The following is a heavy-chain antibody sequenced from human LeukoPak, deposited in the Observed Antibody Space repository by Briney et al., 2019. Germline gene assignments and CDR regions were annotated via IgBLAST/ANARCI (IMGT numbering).Heavy chain of an antibody. CDR2: IKQDGSEK. Sequence: GGSLRLSCAASGFTFCSYLVSWVRQAPGEGLEWVANIKQDGSEKYYVDSVKGRFTISRDNAKNSLYLQMNSLRAEDTAVYYCARDVVAVAGPFFDYWGQGTLVTVSS. D-gene: IGHD6-19*01. CDR1: GFTFCSYL. CDR3: ARDVVAVAGPFFDY. V-gene: IGHV3-7*01. J-gene: IGHJ4*02.